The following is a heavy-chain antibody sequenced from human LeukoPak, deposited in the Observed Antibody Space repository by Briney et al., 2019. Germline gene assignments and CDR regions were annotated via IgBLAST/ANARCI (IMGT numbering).Heavy chain of an antibody. CDR1: GYTFTGYY. Sequence: ASVKVSCKASGYTFTGYYMHWVRQAPGQGLEWMGWINPNSGGTNYAQKFQGRVTMTRDTSISTAYMELSRLRSDDTAVYYCARDRGDYTRSYFDYWGQGTLVTVSS. D-gene: IGHD4-17*01. V-gene: IGHV1-2*02. J-gene: IGHJ4*02. CDR3: ARDRGDYTRSYFDY. CDR2: INPNSGGT.